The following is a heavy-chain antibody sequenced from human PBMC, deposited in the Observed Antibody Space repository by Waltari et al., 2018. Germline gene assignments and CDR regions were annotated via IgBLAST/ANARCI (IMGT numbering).Heavy chain of an antibody. CDR2: INHSGST. CDR1: GGSFSGYY. V-gene: IGHV4-34*01. J-gene: IGHJ4*02. CDR3: ARGPHGLELRGAFDY. Sequence: QVQLQQWGAGLLKPSETLSLTCAVYGGSFSGYYWSWIRQPPGKGLAWIGEINHSGSTNYNPSLKSRVTISVDTSKNQFSLKLSSVTAADTAVYYCARGPHGLELRGAFDYWGQGTLVTVSS. D-gene: IGHD1-7*01.